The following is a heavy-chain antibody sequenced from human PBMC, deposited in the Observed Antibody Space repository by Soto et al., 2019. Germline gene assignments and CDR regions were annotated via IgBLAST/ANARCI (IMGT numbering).Heavy chain of an antibody. Sequence: EVQLVESGGVVVQPGGSRRLSCAASGFTFDDYTMHWVRQAPGKGLEWVSLISWDGGSTYYADSVKGRFTISRDNSKNSLYLQMNSLRTEDTALYYCAKEHLGLHRAFDIWGQGTMVTVSS. D-gene: IGHD4-4*01. CDR2: ISWDGGST. J-gene: IGHJ3*02. CDR3: AKEHLGLHRAFDI. CDR1: GFTFDDYT. V-gene: IGHV3-43*01.